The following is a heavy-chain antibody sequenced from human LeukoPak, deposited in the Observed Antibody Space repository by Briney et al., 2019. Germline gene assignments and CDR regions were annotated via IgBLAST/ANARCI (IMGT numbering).Heavy chain of an antibody. J-gene: IGHJ5*02. Sequence: SETLSLTCAVYGGSFSGYYWSWIRQPPGKGLEWIGETNHSGSTNYNPSLKSRVTISVDTSKNQFSLKLSSVTAADTAVYYCASITVENWFDPWGQGTLVTVSS. V-gene: IGHV4-34*01. CDR1: GGSFSGYY. CDR2: TNHSGST. D-gene: IGHD4-11*01. CDR3: ASITVENWFDP.